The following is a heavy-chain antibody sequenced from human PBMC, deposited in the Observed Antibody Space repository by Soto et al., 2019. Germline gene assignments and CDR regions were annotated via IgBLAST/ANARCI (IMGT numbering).Heavy chain of an antibody. CDR2: ISAFNHDT. J-gene: IGHJ4*02. V-gene: IGHV1-18*01. D-gene: IGHD3-22*01. CDR3: ARGPSNTSGNKLFLDY. Sequence: ASVKVSCKASGYIFTNYAIHWVRQAPGQRLEWMGWISAFNHDTNYVQKFQDRLTMATDTSTSTAFMELRSLTSDDTAVYYCARGPSNTSGNKLFLDYWGQGTLVTSPQ. CDR1: GYIFTNYA.